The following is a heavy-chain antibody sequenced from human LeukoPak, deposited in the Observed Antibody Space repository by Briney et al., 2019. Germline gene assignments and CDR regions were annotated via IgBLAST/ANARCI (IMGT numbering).Heavy chain of an antibody. J-gene: IGHJ4*02. Sequence: SLRLSCAASGFTFDDYAMHWVRQAPGKGLEWVSGISWNSGSIGYADSVKGRFTISRDNAKNSLYLQMNSLRAEDTALYYCAKDIEQFYDSSGYCDYWGQGTLVTVSS. CDR1: GFTFDDYA. CDR2: ISWNSGSI. V-gene: IGHV3-9*01. CDR3: AKDIEQFYDSSGYCDY. D-gene: IGHD3-22*01.